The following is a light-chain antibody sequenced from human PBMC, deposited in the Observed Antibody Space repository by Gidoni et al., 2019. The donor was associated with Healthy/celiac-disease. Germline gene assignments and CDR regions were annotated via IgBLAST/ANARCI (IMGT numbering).Light chain of an antibody. Sequence: DIQMTQSPSSLSASVGDRVTITCRASQGISHYLSWYQQKQGKVPKLLFYAASTLQSGVPFRFSGSGSGTDFTLTISSRQPEDVATYYGQKYNSAPLAFGQGTKVEIK. CDR1: QGISHY. CDR2: AAS. V-gene: IGKV1-27*01. J-gene: IGKJ1*01. CDR3: QKYNSAPLA.